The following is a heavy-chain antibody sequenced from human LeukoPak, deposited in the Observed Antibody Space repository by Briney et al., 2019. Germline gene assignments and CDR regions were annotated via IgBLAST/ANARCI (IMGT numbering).Heavy chain of an antibody. D-gene: IGHD6-19*01. CDR3: AKFEGATIPGWFNDY. CDR2: ISDSGGRT. CDR1: GITLSNYG. J-gene: IGHJ4*02. V-gene: IGHV3-23*01. Sequence: GGSLRLSCAVSGITLSNYGMSWVRQAPGKGLEWVAGISDSGGRTNYADSVKGRFTISRDNPKNTLYLQMSSLRTEDTAVYFCAKFEGATIPGWFNDYWGQGILVTVSS.